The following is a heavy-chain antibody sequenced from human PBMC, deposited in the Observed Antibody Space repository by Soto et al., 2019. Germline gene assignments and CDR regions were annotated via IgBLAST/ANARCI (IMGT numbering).Heavy chain of an antibody. CDR2: VSHNAVST. D-gene: IGHD3-16*01. Sequence: GGSLRLSCAASGFAFSSYALSWFRQAPGKGLEWVSSVSHNAVSTYYADSVKGRFTISRDNSKNTLFLQMSSLRAEDTALYYCAKDRGGLWNHFDYWGQGTLVAVSS. CDR3: AKDRGGLWNHFDY. V-gene: IGHV3-23*01. CDR1: GFAFSSYA. J-gene: IGHJ4*02.